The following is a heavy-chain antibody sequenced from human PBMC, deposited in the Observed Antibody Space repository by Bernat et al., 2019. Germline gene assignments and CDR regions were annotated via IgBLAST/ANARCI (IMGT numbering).Heavy chain of an antibody. V-gene: IGHV3-15*01. Sequence: EVQLVESGGGLVQPGGSLRLSCAASGFTFSNAWMSWVRQAPGKGLEWVGRIKSKTDGGTTDYAAPVKGRFTISRDDSKNTLYLQMNSLKTEDTAVYYCTTGLYCSSTSCYYHYYYYMDVWGKGTTVTVSS. J-gene: IGHJ6*03. CDR1: GFTFSNAW. CDR3: TTGLYCSSTSCYYHYYYYMDV. CDR2: IKSKTDGGTT. D-gene: IGHD2-2*01.